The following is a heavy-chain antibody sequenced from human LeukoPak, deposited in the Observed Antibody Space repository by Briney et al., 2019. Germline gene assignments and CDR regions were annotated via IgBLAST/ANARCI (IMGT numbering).Heavy chain of an antibody. D-gene: IGHD2/OR15-2a*01. V-gene: IGHV4-38-2*01. Sequence: PSETLSLTCAVSGYSISSGYYWGWIRQPPGKGLEWIGSIYHSGSTYYNPSLKSRVTISVGTSKNQFSLKLSSVTAADTAVYYCAGGGKNIVIGAFDIWGQGTMVTVSS. J-gene: IGHJ3*02. CDR2: IYHSGST. CDR1: GYSISSGYY. CDR3: AGGGKNIVIGAFDI.